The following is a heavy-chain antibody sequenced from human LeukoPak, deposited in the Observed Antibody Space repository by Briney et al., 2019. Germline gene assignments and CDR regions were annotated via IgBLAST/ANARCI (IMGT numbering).Heavy chain of an antibody. CDR3: AKDGAYCSSTNCYFSY. CDR2: ISYDGSNK. Sequence: GGSLRLSCAASGFTFSSYGMHWVRQAPGKGLEWVAVISYDGSNKYYADSVKGRFTISRDNSKNTLYLQMNSLRAEDTAVYYCAKDGAYCSSTNCYFSYWGQGTLVTVSS. CDR1: GFTFSSYG. V-gene: IGHV3-30*18. J-gene: IGHJ4*02. D-gene: IGHD2-2*01.